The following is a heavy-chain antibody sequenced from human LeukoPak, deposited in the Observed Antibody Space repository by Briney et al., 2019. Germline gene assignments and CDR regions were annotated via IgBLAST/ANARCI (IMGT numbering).Heavy chain of an antibody. J-gene: IGHJ4*02. CDR1: GGSISSSSYY. CDR2: IYYSGST. V-gene: IGHV4-39*07. CDR3: ARGPPVLDY. Sequence: SETLSLTCTVSGGSISSSSYYWGWIRQPPGKGLEWIGSIYYSGSTYYNPSLKSRVTISVDTSKNQFSLKLSSVTAADTAVYYCARGPPVLDYWGQGTLVTVSS.